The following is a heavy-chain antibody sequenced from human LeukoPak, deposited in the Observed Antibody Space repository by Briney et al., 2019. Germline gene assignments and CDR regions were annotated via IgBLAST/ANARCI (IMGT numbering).Heavy chain of an antibody. Sequence: PGGSLRLSCRASGFTFGDYAMSWFRQAPGKGLEWVGFIRSKAYGGTIEYAASVKGRFTMSRDDSKSIAYLQMNSLKTDDTAVYYCTRDSYSSGWLNDAFDIWGQGTMVTVTS. J-gene: IGHJ3*02. CDR2: IRSKAYGGTI. V-gene: IGHV3-49*03. CDR1: GFTFGDYA. CDR3: TRDSYSSGWLNDAFDI. D-gene: IGHD6-19*01.